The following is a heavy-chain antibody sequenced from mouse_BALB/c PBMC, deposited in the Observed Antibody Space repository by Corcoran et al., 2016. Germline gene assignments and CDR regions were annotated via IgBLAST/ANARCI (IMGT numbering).Heavy chain of an antibody. D-gene: IGHD2-3*01. Sequence: EVQLQQSGPELVKPGASVTMSCKASGYTFTSYVMHWVKQKPGQGLEWIGYINPYNDGTKYNEKFKGKATLTSDKSSSTAYMELSSLTSEDSAVYYCARKVYDGYFAYWGQGTLVTVSA. V-gene: IGHV1S136*01. J-gene: IGHJ3*01. CDR1: GYTFTSYV. CDR3: ARKVYDGYFAY. CDR2: INPYNDGT.